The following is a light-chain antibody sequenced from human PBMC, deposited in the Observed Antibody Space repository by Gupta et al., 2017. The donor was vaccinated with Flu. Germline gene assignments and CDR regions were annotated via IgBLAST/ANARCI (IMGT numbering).Light chain of an antibody. CDR1: SSNIGAGYD. CDR3: QSYDSSLSGPVV. Sequence: TGPPSVSGAPGQRVTISCTGSSSNIGAGYDVHWYQQLPGTAPKLLIYGNSNRPSGVPDRFSGSKSGTSASLAITGLQAEDEADYYCQSYDSSLSGPVVFGGGTKLTVL. CDR2: GNS. V-gene: IGLV1-40*01. J-gene: IGLJ2*01.